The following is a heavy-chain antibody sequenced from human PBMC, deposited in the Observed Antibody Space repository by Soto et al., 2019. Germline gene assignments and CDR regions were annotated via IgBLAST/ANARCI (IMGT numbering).Heavy chain of an antibody. V-gene: IGHV3-30-3*01. D-gene: IGHD3-10*01. CDR2: ISYDGSNK. Sequence: ESGGGVVQPGRSLRLSCAASGFTFSSYAMHWVRQAPGKGLEWVAVISYDGSNKYYADSVKGRFTISRDNSKNTLYLQMNSLRAEDTAVYYCARDPTPMYYGSGSNNWFDPWGQGTLVTVSS. CDR1: GFTFSSYA. J-gene: IGHJ5*02. CDR3: ARDPTPMYYGSGSNNWFDP.